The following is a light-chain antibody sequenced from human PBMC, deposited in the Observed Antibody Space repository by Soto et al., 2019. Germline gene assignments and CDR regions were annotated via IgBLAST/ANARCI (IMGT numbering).Light chain of an antibody. CDR3: QQYSSSPIT. J-gene: IGKJ5*01. V-gene: IGKV3-20*01. Sequence: EIVWTHSACTLSVSPGERATLSCRASQSVSRSYLAWYQQKPGQAHRLLIYGASSRATGIQDRFSGSGSGTDFTLTIAGLEPAASAVYYCQQYSSSPITFGPGTLLEIK. CDR2: GAS. CDR1: QSVSRSY.